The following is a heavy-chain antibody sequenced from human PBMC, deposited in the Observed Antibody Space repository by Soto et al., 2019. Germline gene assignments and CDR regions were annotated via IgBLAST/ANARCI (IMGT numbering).Heavy chain of an antibody. CDR2: TYYRSKWFN. CDR3: ARVRENWDGAGKFYSFDP. V-gene: IGHV6-1*01. D-gene: IGHD3-10*01. Sequence: SQTLSLTCAISGDSVSTNSATWDWIRQSPSRGLEWLGRTYYRSKWFNNYAPSVKSRISFNADTSKNQFSLHLNSVTPEDTAVYYCARVRENWDGAGKFYSFDPWGHGTLVTVSS. CDR1: GDSVSTNSAT. J-gene: IGHJ5*02.